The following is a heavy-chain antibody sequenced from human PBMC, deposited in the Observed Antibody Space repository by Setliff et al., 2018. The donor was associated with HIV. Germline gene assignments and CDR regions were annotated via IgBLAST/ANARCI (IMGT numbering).Heavy chain of an antibody. V-gene: IGHV4-59*11. Sequence: SETLSLTCTVPGVSGGSISSHYWNWIRQPPGKGLEWIGYIYYTGTTKNNPSLKSRVTMSIDTSKNQFSLKLSSVTAADTAVYYCARGLWFGGSYWFDPWGQGTLVTVSS. J-gene: IGHJ5*02. CDR1: GGSISSHY. CDR3: ARGLWFGGSYWFDP. D-gene: IGHD3-10*01. CDR2: IYYTGTT.